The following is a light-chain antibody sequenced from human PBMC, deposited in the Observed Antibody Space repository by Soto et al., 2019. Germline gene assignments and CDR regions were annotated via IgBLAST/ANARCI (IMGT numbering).Light chain of an antibody. V-gene: IGKV3-20*01. CDR2: GAS. Sequence: EIVLTQSPGTLSSSPGDRATLSCRASQSVSSCYLAWQQQTPGQAPRLLNYGASSIYTGIPYRFSGSGSGTDFTLTISSLEPEACVLYSCQDYDSSPPNFSKGTKLEIK. CDR3: QDYDSSPPN. CDR1: QSVSSCY. J-gene: IGKJ5*01.